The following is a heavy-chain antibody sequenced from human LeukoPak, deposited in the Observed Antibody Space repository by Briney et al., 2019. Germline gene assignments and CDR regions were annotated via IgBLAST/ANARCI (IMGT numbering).Heavy chain of an antibody. V-gene: IGHV3-7*03. CDR2: IKQDGSEK. CDR1: GFTFSSYW. J-gene: IGHJ4*02. CDR3: ARVGGGYSYGHLDY. D-gene: IGHD5-18*01. Sequence: PGGSLRLSCAASGFTFSSYWMSWVRQAPGKGLEWVANIKQDGSEKYYVDSVKGRFTISRDNAKNSLYLQMNSLRAEDTAVYYCARVGGGYSYGHLDYWGQGTLVTVSS.